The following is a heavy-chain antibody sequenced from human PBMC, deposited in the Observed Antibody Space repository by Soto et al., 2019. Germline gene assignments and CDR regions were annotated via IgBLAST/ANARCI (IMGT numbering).Heavy chain of an antibody. CDR1: GYTFSSHD. V-gene: IGHV1-8*01. CDR3: ARGVQEAGGLGMIVGVLPLYYFDS. J-gene: IGHJ4*02. Sequence: GASVKVSCKASGYTFSSHDMNWVRQATGQGLQWMGWMNPNSGNTGYSQKFQGRVTLTMNTSISTAYMELNSLTSEDTAVYYCARGVQEAGGLGMIVGVLPLYYFDSWGQGTQVTVSS. D-gene: IGHD3-3*01. CDR2: MNPNSGNT.